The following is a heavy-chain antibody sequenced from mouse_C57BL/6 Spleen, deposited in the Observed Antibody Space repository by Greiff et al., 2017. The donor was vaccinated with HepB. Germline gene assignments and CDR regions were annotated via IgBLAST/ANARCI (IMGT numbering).Heavy chain of an antibody. V-gene: IGHV5-16*01. CDR2: INYDGSST. CDR3: ARDYSNPTGYYAMDY. J-gene: IGHJ4*01. CDR1: GFTFSDYY. D-gene: IGHD2-5*01. Sequence: DVKLVESEGGLVQPGSSMKLSCTASGFTFSDYYMAWVRQVPEKGLEWVANINYDGSSTYYLDSLKSRFIISRDNAKNILYLQMSSLKSEDTATYYCARDYSNPTGYYAMDYWGQGTSVTVSS.